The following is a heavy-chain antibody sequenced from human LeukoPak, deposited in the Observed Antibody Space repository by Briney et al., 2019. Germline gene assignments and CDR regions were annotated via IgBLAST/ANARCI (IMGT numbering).Heavy chain of an antibody. CDR1: GFTFSDHY. D-gene: IGHD1-1*01. CDR2: IRDKANSYTT. V-gene: IGHV3-72*01. CDR3: GRGPTGTTNYHYGMDV. J-gene: IGHJ6*04. Sequence: GGSLRLSCAASGFTFSDHYMHWVRQAPGKGLEWVGRIRDKANSYTTQYAASVKGRFTISRDESKKSLYLEMNSLETEETAVYYCGRGPTGTTNYHYGMDVWGKGPTVPVS.